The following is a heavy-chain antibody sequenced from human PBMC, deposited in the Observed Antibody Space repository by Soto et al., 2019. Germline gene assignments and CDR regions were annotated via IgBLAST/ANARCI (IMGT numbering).Heavy chain of an antibody. CDR1: GYTFTSYD. CDR3: ARSSAIFYYSGMDV. D-gene: IGHD3-3*01. CDR2: MNPNSGNT. V-gene: IGHV1-8*01. J-gene: IGHJ6*02. Sequence: QVQLVQSGAEVKKPGASVKVSCKASGYTFTSYDINWVRQATGQGLEWMGWMNPNSGNTGYAQKFRGRVTMTRNTSRSTAYIELSSLSSEDTAVYYCARSSAIFYYSGMDVWGQGTTVTVSS.